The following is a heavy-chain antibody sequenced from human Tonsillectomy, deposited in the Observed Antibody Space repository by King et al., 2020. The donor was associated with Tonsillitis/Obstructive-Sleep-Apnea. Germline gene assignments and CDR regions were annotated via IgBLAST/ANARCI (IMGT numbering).Heavy chain of an antibody. Sequence: HVQLVESGGGVVQPGRSLRLSCVASGCTFSSYAMHWVRQAPGKGLEWGAVISYDGSNKYYADSVKGRFTISRDNSKNTLYLQMNSLRAEDTAVYYCARTYSSGWEDAFDIWGQGTMVTVSS. V-gene: IGHV3-30*04. CDR2: ISYDGSNK. D-gene: IGHD6-19*01. CDR1: GCTFSSYA. CDR3: ARTYSSGWEDAFDI. J-gene: IGHJ3*02.